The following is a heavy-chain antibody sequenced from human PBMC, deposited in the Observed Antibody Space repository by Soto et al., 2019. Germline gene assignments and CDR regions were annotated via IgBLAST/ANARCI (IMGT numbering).Heavy chain of an antibody. CDR2: ISYDGSNK. J-gene: IGHJ6*02. V-gene: IGHV3-30-3*01. CDR3: ARGGRLDYYYYGMDV. CDR1: GFTFSSYA. Sequence: QVQLVESGGGVVQPGRSLRLSCAASGFTFSSYAMHWVRQAPGKGLEWVAVISYDGSNKYYADSVKGRFTISRDNSKNTLYLQMNSLRAEDTAVYYCARGGRLDYYYYGMDVWGQGTTVTVSS. D-gene: IGHD3-10*01.